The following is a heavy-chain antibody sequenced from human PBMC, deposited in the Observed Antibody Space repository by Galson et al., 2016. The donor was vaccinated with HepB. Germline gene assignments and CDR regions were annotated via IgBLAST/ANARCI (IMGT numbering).Heavy chain of an antibody. V-gene: IGHV4-31*03. CDR1: GGSISSDGFY. J-gene: IGHJ4*02. D-gene: IGHD3-10*01. CDR2: IYYSGST. CDR3: ARDRGEADLDY. Sequence: TLSLTCTVSGGSISSDGFYWSWIRQHPGKGLEWIGYIYYSGSTYYNPSLKSRVNISVDTSKNQFSLKLSSVTAADTAVHYCARDRGEADLDYWGQGTLVTVSS.